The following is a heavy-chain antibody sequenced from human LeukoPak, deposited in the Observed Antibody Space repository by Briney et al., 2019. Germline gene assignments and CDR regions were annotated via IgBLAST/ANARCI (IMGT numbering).Heavy chain of an antibody. V-gene: IGHV4-39*07. CDR1: GGSISKSPYY. CDR3: ARDEIWGTMVRGVIDY. D-gene: IGHD3-10*01. Sequence: SETLSLTCIVSGGSISKSPYYWAWIRQPPGKGLEWIGSVSNSGSAYYNASLKSRVTISVDTSKNQFSLKLSSVTAADTAVYYCARDEIWGTMVRGVIDYWGQGTLVTVSS. CDR2: VSNSGSA. J-gene: IGHJ4*02.